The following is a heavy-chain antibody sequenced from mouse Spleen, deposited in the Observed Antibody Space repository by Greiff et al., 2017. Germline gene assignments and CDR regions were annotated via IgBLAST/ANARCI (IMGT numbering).Heavy chain of an antibody. Sequence: QVQLKQPGAELVRPGSSVKLSCKASGYTFTSYWMHWVKQRPIQGLEWIGNIDPSDSETHYNQKFKDKATLTVDKSSSTAYMQLSSLTSEDSAVYYCARFGGSSYFDYWGQGTTLTVSS. CDR1: GYTFTSYW. D-gene: IGHD1-1*01. V-gene: IGHV1-52*01. CDR2: IDPSDSET. CDR3: ARFGGSSYFDY. J-gene: IGHJ2*01.